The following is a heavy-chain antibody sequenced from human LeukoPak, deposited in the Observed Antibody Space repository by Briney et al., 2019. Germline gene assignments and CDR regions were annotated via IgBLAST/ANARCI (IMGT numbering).Heavy chain of an antibody. CDR3: AKDIAAAPHNWFDP. Sequence: GGSLRLSCAASGFTFDDYAMHWVRQAPGKGLEWVSGISWNSGSIGYADSVKGRFTTSRDNAKNSLYLQMNSLRAEDTALYYCAKDIAAAPHNWFDPWGQGTLVTVSS. CDR2: ISWNSGSI. D-gene: IGHD6-6*01. J-gene: IGHJ5*02. V-gene: IGHV3-9*01. CDR1: GFTFDDYA.